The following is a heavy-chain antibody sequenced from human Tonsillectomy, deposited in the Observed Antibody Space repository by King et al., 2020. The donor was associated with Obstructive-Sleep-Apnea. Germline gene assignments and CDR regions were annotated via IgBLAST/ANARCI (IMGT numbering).Heavy chain of an antibody. V-gene: IGHV1-3*01. J-gene: IGHJ4*02. CDR1: GYTFTSYA. Sequence: VQLVQSGAEVKKPGASVKVSCKASGYTFTSYAMHWVRQAPGQRLEWMGWINAGNGNTKYSQKFQGRVTITRDTSASTAYMELSSLRSEDTAVYYCAKVSGSYQGAYYFDYWGQGTLVTVSS. CDR2: INAGNGNT. D-gene: IGHD1-26*01. CDR3: AKVSGSYQGAYYFDY.